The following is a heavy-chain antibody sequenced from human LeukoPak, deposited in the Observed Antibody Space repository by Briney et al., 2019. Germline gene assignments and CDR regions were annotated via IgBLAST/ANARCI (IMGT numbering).Heavy chain of an antibody. J-gene: IGHJ4*02. Sequence: SETLSLTCTVSGGSVSNYYWSWIRQPAGKGLEWIGLIYTSGGTNYNPSLKSRVTMSVDTSKNRFSLKLSSVTAADTAVYYCARTSCSSSSCYAMIDYWGQGTLVTVSS. CDR3: ARTSCSSSSCYAMIDY. V-gene: IGHV4-4*07. CDR1: GGSVSNYY. CDR2: IYTSGGT. D-gene: IGHD2-2*01.